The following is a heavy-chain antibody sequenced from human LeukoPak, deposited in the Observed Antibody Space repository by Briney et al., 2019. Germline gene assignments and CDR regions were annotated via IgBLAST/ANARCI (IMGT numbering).Heavy chain of an antibody. CDR1: GFTFSSYG. V-gene: IGHV3-30*02. CDR3: AKDKDPWKSTSISDFEY. J-gene: IGHJ4*02. Sequence: GGSLRLSCAASGFTFSSYGMHWVRQAPGKGLEWVAFIRFDGSNKYYADSVKGRFTISRDNSKNTLYLQMNSLRAEDTAVYFCAKDKDPWKSTSISDFEYWGQGTLVTVSS. D-gene: IGHD1-1*01. CDR2: IRFDGSNK.